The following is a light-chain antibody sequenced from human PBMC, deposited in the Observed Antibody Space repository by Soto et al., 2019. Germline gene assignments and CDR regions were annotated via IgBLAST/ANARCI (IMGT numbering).Light chain of an antibody. CDR2: DTS. J-gene: IGKJ5*01. CDR1: QTLSNSF. V-gene: IGKV3-20*01. Sequence: VFTQSACTLSLSPGERATLSCRASQTLSNSFIAWYQQKPGQAPRLLIYDTSSRATGVPDRYSASGSGTDFTLTISRLEPEDFAVFFCQQYGTSEIIFGQGTRLEIK. CDR3: QQYGTSEII.